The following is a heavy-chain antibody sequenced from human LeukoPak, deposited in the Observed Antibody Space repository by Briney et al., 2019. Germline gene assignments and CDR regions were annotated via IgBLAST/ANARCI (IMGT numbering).Heavy chain of an antibody. D-gene: IGHD6-19*01. J-gene: IGHJ4*02. V-gene: IGHV4-39*07. CDR1: GGSISSSSYY. CDR2: IYYSGST. CDR3: ARGAAVAGTFDY. Sequence: SETLSLTCTVSGGSISSSSYYWGWIRQPPGKGLEWIGSIYYSGSTYYNPSLKSRVTISVDTSKNQFSLKLSSVTAADTAVYYCARGAAVAGTFDYWGQGTLVTVSS.